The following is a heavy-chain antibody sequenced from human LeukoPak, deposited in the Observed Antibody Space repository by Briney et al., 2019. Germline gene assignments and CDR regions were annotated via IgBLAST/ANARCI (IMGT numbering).Heavy chain of an antibody. CDR2: INHSGST. Sequence: PSETLSLTCAVYGGSFSGYYWSWIRQPPGKGLEWIGEINHSGSTNYNPSLKSRVTISVDTSKNQFSLKLSSVTAADTAVYYCARGAELDLGIAAAGTRFLDYWGQGTLVTVSS. V-gene: IGHV4-34*01. CDR1: GGSFSGYY. J-gene: IGHJ4*02. CDR3: ARGAELDLGIAAAGTRFLDY. D-gene: IGHD6-13*01.